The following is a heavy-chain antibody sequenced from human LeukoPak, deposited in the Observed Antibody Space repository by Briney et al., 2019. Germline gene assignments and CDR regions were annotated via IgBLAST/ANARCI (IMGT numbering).Heavy chain of an antibody. CDR3: ARGHLYYDILTGYYYNWFDP. CDR2: MNPNSGNT. CDR1: GYTFTSYD. J-gene: IGHJ5*02. D-gene: IGHD3-9*01. Sequence: GASVKVSCKASGYTFTSYDINWVRQATGQGLEWMGWMNPNSGNTGYAQKFQGRATMTRNTSISTAYMELSSLRSEDTAVYYCARGHLYYDILTGYYYNWFDPWGQGTLVTVSS. V-gene: IGHV1-8*01.